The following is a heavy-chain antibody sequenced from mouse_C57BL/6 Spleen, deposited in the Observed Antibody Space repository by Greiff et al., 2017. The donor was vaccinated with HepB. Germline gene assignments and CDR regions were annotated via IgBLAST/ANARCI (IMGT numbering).Heavy chain of an antibody. CDR2: INPNNGGT. D-gene: IGHD4-1*01. CDR3: ARGELGRQGDWYFDV. J-gene: IGHJ1*03. V-gene: IGHV1-18*01. CDR1: GYTFTDYN. Sequence: DVKLQESGPELVKPGASVKIPCKASGYTFTDYNMDWVKQSHGKSLEWIGDINPNNGGTIYNQKFKGKATLTVDKSSSTAYMELRSLTSEDTAVYYCARGELGRQGDWYFDVWGTGTTVTVSS.